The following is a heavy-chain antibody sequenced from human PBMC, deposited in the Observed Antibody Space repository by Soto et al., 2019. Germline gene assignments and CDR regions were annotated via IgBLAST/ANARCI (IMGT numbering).Heavy chain of an antibody. J-gene: IGHJ4*02. CDR3: ARTSYQLLMFDS. Sequence: QVQLQESGPGLVKPSETLSLTCTVSSGSISIYSWSWIRQPPGKGLEWIGYVSYSGSTNYNPSLKSRVTISVDTSKNQFSLKLSSVTAADTAVYYCARTSYQLLMFDSWGQGTLVTVSS. D-gene: IGHD2-2*01. V-gene: IGHV4-59*01. CDR2: VSYSGST. CDR1: SGSISIYS.